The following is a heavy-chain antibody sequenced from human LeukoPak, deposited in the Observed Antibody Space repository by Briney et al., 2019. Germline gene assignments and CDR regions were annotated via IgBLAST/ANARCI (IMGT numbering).Heavy chain of an antibody. CDR3: ARGPDSRNNY. V-gene: IGHV3-30-3*01. D-gene: IGHD3-22*01. Sequence: GGSLRPSCAASGFTFSSYAMHWVRQAPGKGLEWVAVISYDGSNKYYADSVKGRFTISRDNSKNTLYLQMNSLRAEDTAVYYCARGPDSRNNYWGQGTLVTVSS. J-gene: IGHJ4*02. CDR1: GFTFSSYA. CDR2: ISYDGSNK.